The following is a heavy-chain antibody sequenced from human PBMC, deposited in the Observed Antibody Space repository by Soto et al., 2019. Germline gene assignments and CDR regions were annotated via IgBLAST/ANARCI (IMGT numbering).Heavy chain of an antibody. CDR1: GFTFSNAW. J-gene: IGHJ4*02. Sequence: EVQLVESGGGLVKPGGSLRLSCAASGFTFSNAWMNWVRQAPGKGLEWVGRIKSKTDGGTTYYAAPVKGRLTISRDDAKNTLLLQINSLKNEPTEVYYCTTLPARVPGGPGGQGTLVTVSS. V-gene: IGHV3-15*07. D-gene: IGHD2-15*01. CDR3: TTLPARVPGGP. CDR2: IKSKTDGGTT.